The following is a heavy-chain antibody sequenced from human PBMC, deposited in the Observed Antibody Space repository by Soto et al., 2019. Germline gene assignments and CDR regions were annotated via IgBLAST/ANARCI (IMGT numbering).Heavy chain of an antibody. CDR3: AKDGSHNFDY. D-gene: IGHD1-26*01. Sequence: QVQRVESGGGVVQPGRSLRLSWAASGFTFSHYAMHWVRQAPAKGLEWVALMSYDGRNEYYADSVKGRFTISRDNSKNTLYLQMNSLRAEDTAVYYCAKDGSHNFDYWGQGTLVTVSS. CDR2: MSYDGRNE. CDR1: GFTFSHYA. J-gene: IGHJ4*02. V-gene: IGHV3-30*18.